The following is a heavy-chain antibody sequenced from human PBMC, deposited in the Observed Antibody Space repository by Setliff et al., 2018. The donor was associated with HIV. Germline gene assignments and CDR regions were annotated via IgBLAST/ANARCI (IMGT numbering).Heavy chain of an antibody. Sequence: LSLTCAVYGGSFSEYYWSWIRQSPGKGLEWIGEINHSGSTHYNPPLKSRATISVDTSKNQFSLRLNSVTAADTAVYYCARGARLLAGYSDRWDYYYLAVWGKGTTVTVSS. CDR3: ARGARLLAGYSDRWDYYYLAV. D-gene: IGHD6-13*01. CDR2: INHSGST. V-gene: IGHV4-34*01. J-gene: IGHJ6*03. CDR1: GGSFSEYY.